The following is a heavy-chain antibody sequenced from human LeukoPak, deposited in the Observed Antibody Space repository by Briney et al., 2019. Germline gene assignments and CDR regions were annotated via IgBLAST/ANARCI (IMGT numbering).Heavy chain of an antibody. V-gene: IGHV1-69*13. J-gene: IGHJ4*02. CDR2: IIPIFGTA. Sequence: SVKVSCKASGGTFSSYAISWVRQAPGQGLEWMGGIIPIFGTANYAQKFQGRVTITADGSTSTAYMELSSLRSEDTAVYYCARWGTAMAYFDYWGQGTLVTVSS. CDR1: GGTFSSYA. CDR3: ARWGTAMAYFDY. D-gene: IGHD5-18*01.